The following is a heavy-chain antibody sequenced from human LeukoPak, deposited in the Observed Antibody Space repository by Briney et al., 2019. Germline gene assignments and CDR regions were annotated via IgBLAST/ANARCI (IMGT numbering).Heavy chain of an antibody. CDR2: ISRSSNTI. Sequence: GGSLRLSCAASGFTFCTYSMNWVRQAPGKGLEWVSYISRSSNTIYYADSVKGRFTISRDNAKNSLYLQMNSLRDEDTAVYYCARAWDYDSSGYYFGYRGQGTLVTVSS. CDR1: GFTFCTYS. V-gene: IGHV3-48*02. J-gene: IGHJ4*02. CDR3: ARAWDYDSSGYYFGY. D-gene: IGHD3-22*01.